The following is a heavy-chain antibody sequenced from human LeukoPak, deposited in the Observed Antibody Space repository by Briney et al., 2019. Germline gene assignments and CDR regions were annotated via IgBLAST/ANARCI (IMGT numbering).Heavy chain of an antibody. V-gene: IGHV3-30*03. Sequence: GGSLRLSCAASGFTFSSYGMHWVRQAPGKGLEWVAVISYDGSNKYYADSVKGRFTISRDNSKNTLYLQMNSLRAEDTAVYYCAIDILTGYCDFDYWGQGTLVTVSS. J-gene: IGHJ4*02. CDR3: AIDILTGYCDFDY. CDR2: ISYDGSNK. CDR1: GFTFSSYG. D-gene: IGHD3-9*01.